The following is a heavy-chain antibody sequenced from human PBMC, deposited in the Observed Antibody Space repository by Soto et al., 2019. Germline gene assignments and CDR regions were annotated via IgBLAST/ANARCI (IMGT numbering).Heavy chain of an antibody. Sequence: QVQLQESGPGLVKPSETLSLTCTVSGGSISGYYWSWIRQPPGKGLEWIGYIYYRGNTHYNPSLKSRVTISVDTSKNQFSLNLSSVTAADTAVYLCARLTPQWPYLDYWGQGTLVTVSS. D-gene: IGHD6-19*01. J-gene: IGHJ4*02. CDR1: GGSISGYY. CDR3: ARLTPQWPYLDY. CDR2: IYYRGNT. V-gene: IGHV4-59*08.